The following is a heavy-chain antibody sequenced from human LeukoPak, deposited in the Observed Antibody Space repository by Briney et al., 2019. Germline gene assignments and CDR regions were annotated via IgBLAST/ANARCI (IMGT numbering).Heavy chain of an antibody. CDR3: AKASVAIPQYCNS. Sequence: GGSLRLSCEASGFTFGNYAMNWVRQAPGKGLEWVSTISGTGSSTYYADSAKGRFTISRDNSKDTLFLQLNSLTAADTAMYFCAKASVAIPQYCNSWGQGTLVTVPS. D-gene: IGHD2-2*02. J-gene: IGHJ5*02. CDR1: GFTFGNYA. V-gene: IGHV3-23*01. CDR2: ISGTGSST.